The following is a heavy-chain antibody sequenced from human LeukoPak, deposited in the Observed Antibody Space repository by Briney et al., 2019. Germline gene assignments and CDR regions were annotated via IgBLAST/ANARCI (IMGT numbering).Heavy chain of an antibody. CDR3: TTEAYR. CDR2: IKSKTDDGPT. D-gene: IGHD4-11*01. Sequence: GGSLRLSCAASGFSFSNAWMNWIRQAPGKGPEWVGRIKSKTDDGPTEYAASVKGRLTISKDDSKNTLYLQMNSLKTEDTAVYYCTTEAYRWGQGTLVTVSS. V-gene: IGHV3-15*07. J-gene: IGHJ4*02. CDR1: GFSFSNAW.